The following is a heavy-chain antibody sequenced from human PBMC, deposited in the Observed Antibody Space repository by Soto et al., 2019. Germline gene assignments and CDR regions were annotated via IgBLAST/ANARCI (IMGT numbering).Heavy chain of an antibody. V-gene: IGHV4-30-4*01. D-gene: IGHD2-21*02. Sequence: PSETLSFTCTVSGGSISSGDYYWSWIRQPPGKGLEWIGYIYYSGGTYYNPSLKSRFTISVDTSKNQFSLRLSSVTAADTAVYYCARWPCGGDCHREPQGGRWFDPWGQGTLVTVSS. CDR1: GGSISSGDYY. CDR2: IYYSGGT. CDR3: ARWPCGGDCHREPQGGRWFDP. J-gene: IGHJ5*02.